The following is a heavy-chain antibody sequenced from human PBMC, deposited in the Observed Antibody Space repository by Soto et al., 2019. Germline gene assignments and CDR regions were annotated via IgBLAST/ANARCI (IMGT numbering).Heavy chain of an antibody. J-gene: IGHJ3*02. CDR2: IYSGGST. CDR3: ARDGRGQDYYGSGTSDAFDI. V-gene: IGHV3-53*04. Sequence: GGSLRLSCAASGFTVSSNYMSWVRQAPGKGLEWVSVIYSGGSTYYADSVKGRFTISRHNSKNTLYLQMNSLRAEDTAVYYCARDGRGQDYYGSGTSDAFDIWGQGTMVTVSS. CDR1: GFTVSSNY. D-gene: IGHD3-10*01.